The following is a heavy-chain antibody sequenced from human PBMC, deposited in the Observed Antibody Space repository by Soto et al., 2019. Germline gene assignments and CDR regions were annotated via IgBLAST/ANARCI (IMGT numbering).Heavy chain of an antibody. Sequence: PSQPLSLTCAISGYRVYSNSAAWTWIRQSPSRGLEWLGRTYYRSKCYNDYAVSVKSRITINPDTSKNQFSLQLNSVTPEDTAVYYCARGEVRYDAFDIWGQGTMVTVSS. CDR1: GYRVYSNSAA. J-gene: IGHJ3*02. D-gene: IGHD3-10*01. CDR2: TYYRSKCYN. CDR3: ARGEVRYDAFDI. V-gene: IGHV6-1*01.